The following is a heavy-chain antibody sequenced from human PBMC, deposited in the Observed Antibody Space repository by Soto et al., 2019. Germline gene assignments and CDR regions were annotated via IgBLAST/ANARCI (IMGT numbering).Heavy chain of an antibody. CDR2: LDSSESYT. CDR3: ASLKYYDDSSGYYYKDY. J-gene: IGHJ4*02. Sequence: GESLKISCKGPGYSFPSYWISWVRQRSGKGLVWMGRLDSSESYTIYSTSFQGHVTIPADKSISTAYLQWSSLKASDTAMYYCASLKYYDDSSGYYYKDYWGQGTLVTVSS. D-gene: IGHD3-22*01. V-gene: IGHV5-10-1*01. CDR1: GYSFPSYW.